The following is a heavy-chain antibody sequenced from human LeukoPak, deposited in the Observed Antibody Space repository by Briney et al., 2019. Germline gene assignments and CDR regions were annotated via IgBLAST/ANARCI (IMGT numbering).Heavy chain of an antibody. D-gene: IGHD3-3*01. V-gene: IGHV4-61*02. CDR3: ARDPKYYDFWSGYSLFDP. Sequence: PSQTLSLTCTVSGGSISSGSYYWSWIRQPAGKGLEWIGRIYISGSTNYNPSLKSRVTISVDTSKNQFSLKLSSVTAADTAVYYCARDPKYYDFWSGYSLFDPWGQGTLVTVSS. J-gene: IGHJ5*02. CDR2: IYISGST. CDR1: GGSISSGSYY.